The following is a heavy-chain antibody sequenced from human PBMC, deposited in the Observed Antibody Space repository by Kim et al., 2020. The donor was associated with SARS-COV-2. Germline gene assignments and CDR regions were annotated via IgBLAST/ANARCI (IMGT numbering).Heavy chain of an antibody. CDR2: ISYDGSNK. V-gene: IGHV3-33*05. CDR3: ARDQGDDSSGYYSYYGMDV. D-gene: IGHD3-22*01. CDR1: GFTFSSYG. J-gene: IGHJ6*02. Sequence: GGSLRLSCAASGFTFSSYGMHWVRQAPGKGLEWVAVISYDGSNKYYADSVKGRFTISRDNSKNTLYLQMNSLRAEDTAVYYCARDQGDDSSGYYSYYGMDVWGQGTTVTVSS.